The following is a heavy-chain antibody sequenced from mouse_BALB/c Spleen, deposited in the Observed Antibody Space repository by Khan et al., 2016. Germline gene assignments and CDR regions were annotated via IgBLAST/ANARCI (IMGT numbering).Heavy chain of an antibody. CDR3: ARLHYYGRFAY. CDR2: INPDSSTI. D-gene: IGHD1-2*01. CDR1: GFDFSRYW. J-gene: IGHJ3*01. Sequence: EVKLLASGGGLVQPGGSLKLSCAASGFDFSRYWMSWVRQAPGKGLEWIGEINPDSSTINYTPSLKDKFIISRDNAKNTLYLQMSKVRSEDTALYYCARLHYYGRFAYWGQGTLVTVSA. V-gene: IGHV4-1*02.